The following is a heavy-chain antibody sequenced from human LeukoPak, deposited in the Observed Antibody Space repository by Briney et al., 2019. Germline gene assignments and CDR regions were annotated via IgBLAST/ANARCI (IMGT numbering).Heavy chain of an antibody. Sequence: GGSLRLSCVASGSNFDDYAMHWVRQAPGKGLEWVSGISWNSGRRGYADSVKGRFTISRDNSKNTLYLQMNSLTSADTAVYYCAKVKTDILIPDSWGQGTLVTVSS. V-gene: IGHV3-9*01. CDR3: AKVKTDILIPDS. D-gene: IGHD2-21*02. CDR1: GSNFDDYA. CDR2: ISWNSGRR. J-gene: IGHJ4*02.